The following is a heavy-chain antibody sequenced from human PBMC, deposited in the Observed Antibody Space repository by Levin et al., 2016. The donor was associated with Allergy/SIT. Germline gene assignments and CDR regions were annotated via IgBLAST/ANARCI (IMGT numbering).Heavy chain of an antibody. CDR2: IWYDGSNK. CDR3: AKASGSTCYSGFDY. V-gene: IGHV3-33*06. J-gene: IGHJ4*02. Sequence: GESLKISCAASGFTFSSYGMHWVRQAPGKGLEWVAVIWYDGSNKYYADSVKGRFTISRDNSKNTLYLQMNSLRAEDTAVYYCAKASGSTCYSGFDYWGQGTLVTVSS. CDR1: GFTFSSYG. D-gene: IGHD2-15*01.